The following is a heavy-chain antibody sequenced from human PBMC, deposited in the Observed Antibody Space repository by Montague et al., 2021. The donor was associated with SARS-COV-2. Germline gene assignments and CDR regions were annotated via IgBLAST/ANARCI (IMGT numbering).Heavy chain of an antibody. CDR3: AHLIRYYDIFTGIPFDD. J-gene: IGHJ4*02. CDR1: GFSLSTPNVG. V-gene: IGHV2-5*01. Sequence: PALVKPTQTLTLTCTFSGFSLSTPNVGVAWIRQPPGKALEWLAVIYSNGDKRYSPSLQRRLTITKDTSRNQEVVSLTNVDPLDTATYYCAHLIRYYDIFTGIPFDDWGQGTQVTVSS. CDR2: IYSNGDK. D-gene: IGHD3-9*01.